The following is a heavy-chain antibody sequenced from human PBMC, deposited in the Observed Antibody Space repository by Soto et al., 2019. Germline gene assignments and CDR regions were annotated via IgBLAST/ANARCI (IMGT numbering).Heavy chain of an antibody. J-gene: IGHJ6*02. CDR1: GGSFSGYY. CDR2: INHSGST. CDR3: ARGPGGYSYGWPAYGMDV. V-gene: IGHV4-34*01. Sequence: QVQLQQWGAGLLKPSETLSLTCAVYGGSFSGYYWSWIRQPPGKGLEWLGEINHSGSTNYNPSLKSRVTISVDTSKNQFSLKLSAVTAADTAVDYCARGPGGYSYGWPAYGMDVWGQGTTVTVSS. D-gene: IGHD5-18*01.